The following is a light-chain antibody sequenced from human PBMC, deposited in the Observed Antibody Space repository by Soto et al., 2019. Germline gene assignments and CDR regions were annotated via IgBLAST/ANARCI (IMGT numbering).Light chain of an antibody. CDR3: QQYNSYST. J-gene: IGKJ1*01. CDR1: QSISSW. CDR2: DAS. V-gene: IGKV1-5*01. Sequence: DIQITQSPSTLSASVGDRVTITCRASQSISSWLAWYQQKPGKAPKLLIYDASSLESGVPSRLSGSGSGTEFTLTISSLQPDDFATYYCQQYNSYSTFGQGTKVDI.